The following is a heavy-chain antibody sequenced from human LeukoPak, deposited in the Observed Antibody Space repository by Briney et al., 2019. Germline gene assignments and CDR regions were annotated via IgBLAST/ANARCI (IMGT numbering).Heavy chain of an antibody. CDR1: GFTFSGYG. V-gene: IGHV3-30*03. CDR2: IAYDGSRK. Sequence: GRSLRLSCAASGFTFSGYGTHWVRQAPGKGLEWVTGIAYDGSRKHYADSVKGRFTISRDNSKNTLYVQMNSLRAEDTAVYYCATGDDTSGPDLYYFDFWGQGTLGTVSS. D-gene: IGHD3-22*01. J-gene: IGHJ4*02. CDR3: ATGDDTSGPDLYYFDF.